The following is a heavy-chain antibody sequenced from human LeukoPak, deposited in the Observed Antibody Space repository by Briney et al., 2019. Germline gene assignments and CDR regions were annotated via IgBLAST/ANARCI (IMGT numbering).Heavy chain of an antibody. Sequence: SETLSLTCTVSGDSISSGSYYWSWIRQPAGKGLEWIGRIYTSGSTNYNPSLKSRVTISVDTSKNQFSLKLSSVTAADTAVYYCARGVYSSSTIIFDYWGQGTLVTVSS. D-gene: IGHD6-6*01. J-gene: IGHJ4*02. CDR1: GDSISSGSYY. V-gene: IGHV4-61*02. CDR3: ARGVYSSSTIIFDY. CDR2: IYTSGST.